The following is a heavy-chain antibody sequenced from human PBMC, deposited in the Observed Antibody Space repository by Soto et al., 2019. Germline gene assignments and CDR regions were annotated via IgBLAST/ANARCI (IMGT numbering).Heavy chain of an antibody. D-gene: IGHD3-10*01. J-gene: IGHJ4*02. CDR1: GGSISSGDYY. Sequence: SETLSLTCTVSGGSISSGDYYWSWIRQPPGKGLEWIGYIYYSGSTYYNPSLKSRVTISVDTSKNQFSLKLSSVTAADTAVYYCARVRDCYGSGVYFDYWGQGTLVTVSS. CDR3: ARVRDCYGSGVYFDY. CDR2: IYYSGST. V-gene: IGHV4-30-4*01.